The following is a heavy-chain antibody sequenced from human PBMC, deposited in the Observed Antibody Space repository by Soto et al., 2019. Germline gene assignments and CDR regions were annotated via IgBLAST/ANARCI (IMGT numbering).Heavy chain of an antibody. Sequence: GGSLRLWCAASGFTFSNAWMNWVRQAPGKGLEWVGRIKSKTDGGTTDYAAPVKGRFTISRDDSKNTLYLQMNSLKTEDTAVYYCTTGRYDSSGYYLSWYFDYWGQGTLVTVSS. CDR3: TTGRYDSSGYYLSWYFDY. V-gene: IGHV3-15*07. D-gene: IGHD3-22*01. J-gene: IGHJ4*02. CDR1: GFTFSNAW. CDR2: IKSKTDGGTT.